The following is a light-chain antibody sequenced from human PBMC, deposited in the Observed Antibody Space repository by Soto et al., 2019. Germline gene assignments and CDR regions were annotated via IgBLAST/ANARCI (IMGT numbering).Light chain of an antibody. CDR1: QTVLTT. V-gene: IGKV3-15*01. CDR2: VAS. CDR3: QQYNNWPIT. Sequence: EILMTQSPATLSVSPGARATLSCRASQTVLTTLAWYQQKPGQAPRLLIYVASTRATAIPARFSGSGSATEFTLTISSLQSEDFAVYYCQQYNNWPITFGGGTKV. J-gene: IGKJ4*01.